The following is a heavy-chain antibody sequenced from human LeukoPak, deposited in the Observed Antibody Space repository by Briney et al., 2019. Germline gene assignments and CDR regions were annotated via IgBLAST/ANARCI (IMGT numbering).Heavy chain of an antibody. CDR2: ISSSSSYI. V-gene: IGHV3-21*01. D-gene: IGHD3-10*01. CDR1: GFTFSSYS. Sequence: GGSLRLSCAASGFTFSSYSMNWVRQAPGKGLEWVSSISSSSSYIYYADSVKGRFTIPRDNAKNSLYLQMNSLRAEDTAVYYCARDDAGEVCCYWGQGTLVTVSS. CDR3: ARDDAGEVCCY. J-gene: IGHJ4*02.